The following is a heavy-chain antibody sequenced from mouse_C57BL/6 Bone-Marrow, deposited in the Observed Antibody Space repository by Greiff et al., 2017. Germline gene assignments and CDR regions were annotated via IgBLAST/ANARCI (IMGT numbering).Heavy chain of an antibody. CDR3: ARAERYVGV. Sequence: QVQLQQSGPELVKPGASVKISCTASGYAFSSSWMTWVQQRPGKGLEWIGRIYPGGGDTNYNGKFKGQATLTADKPSSTAYMQLSSLTSEYSAVYFCARAERYVGVWGQGTTLTVSS. CDR1: GYAFSSSW. CDR2: IYPGGGDT. J-gene: IGHJ2*01. V-gene: IGHV1-82*01.